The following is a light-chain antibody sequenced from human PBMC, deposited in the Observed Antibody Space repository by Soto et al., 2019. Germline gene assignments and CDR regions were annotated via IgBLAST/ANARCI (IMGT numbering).Light chain of an antibody. CDR3: QQSYSTPFT. J-gene: IGKJ5*01. CDR2: AAS. CDR1: QSISSY. V-gene: IGKV1-39*01. Sequence: DIQMTQSPSSLSASVGDRVTITCRASQSISSYLNWYKQKPGKAPKLLIYAASSLQSGVPSRFSGSVSGTDFTLTISSLQPEDFATYYCQQSYSTPFTFGQRTRLEIK.